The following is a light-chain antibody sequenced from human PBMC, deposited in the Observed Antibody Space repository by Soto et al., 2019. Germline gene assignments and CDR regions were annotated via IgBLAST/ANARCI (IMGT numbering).Light chain of an antibody. CDR3: QQYGSTPET. CDR2: GAS. V-gene: IGKV3-20*01. CDR1: QSVSSKN. J-gene: IGKJ1*01. Sequence: EIVLTQSPGTLSLSPGETATLSCGASQSVSSKNLGWYQQKPGQAPRLLIYGASSRATGIPDRFSGSGSGTDFTLTISRLEPEDFAVYYCQQYGSTPETFGQGTKVDIK.